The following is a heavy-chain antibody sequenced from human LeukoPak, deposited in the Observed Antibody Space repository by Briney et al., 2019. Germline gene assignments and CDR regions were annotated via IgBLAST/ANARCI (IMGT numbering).Heavy chain of an antibody. V-gene: IGHV1-46*01. D-gene: IGHD4-17*01. CDR2: INPSGGST. CDR3: ARVARDYGDSSRIDY. J-gene: IGHJ4*02. Sequence: ASVKVSCKASGYTFTSYYMHWVRQAPGQGLEWMGIINPSGGSTSYAQKFQGRVTMTRDTSISTAYMELSRLRSDDTAVYYCARVARDYGDSSRIDYWGQGTLVTVSS. CDR1: GYTFTSYY.